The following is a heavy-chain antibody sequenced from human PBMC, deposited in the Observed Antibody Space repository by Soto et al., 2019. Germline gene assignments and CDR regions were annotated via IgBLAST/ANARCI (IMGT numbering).Heavy chain of an antibody. D-gene: IGHD3-16*02. CDR3: ARDRLLRLGELSFGSWFDP. CDR1: GGSISSGGYS. V-gene: IGHV4-30-2*01. J-gene: IGHJ5*02. CDR2: IYHSGST. Sequence: QLQLQESGSGLVKPSQTLSLTCAVSGGSISSGGYSWSWIRQPPGKGLEWIGYIYHSGSTYYNPSLKSRVTISVDRSKNQFSLKLSSVTAADTAVYYCARDRLLRLGELSFGSWFDPWGQGTLVTVSS.